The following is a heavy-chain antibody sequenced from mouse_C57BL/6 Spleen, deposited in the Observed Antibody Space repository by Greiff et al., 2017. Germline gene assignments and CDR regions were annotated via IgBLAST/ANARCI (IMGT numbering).Heavy chain of an antibody. D-gene: IGHD4-1*01. CDR2: IYPGDGDT. V-gene: IGHV1-82*01. J-gene: IGHJ3*01. CDR3: ARGGNWAFAY. Sequence: QVQLKQSGPELVKPGASVKISCKASGYAFSSSWMNWVKQRPGKGLEWIGRIYPGDGDTNYNGKFKGKATLTADKSSSTAYMQRSSLTSEDAAVYFCARGGNWAFAYWGQGTLVTVSA. CDR1: GYAFSSSW.